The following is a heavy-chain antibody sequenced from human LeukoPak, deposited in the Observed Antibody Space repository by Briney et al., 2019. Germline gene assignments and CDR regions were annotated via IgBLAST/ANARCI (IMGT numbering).Heavy chain of an antibody. D-gene: IGHD2-21*02. CDR2: IYSGGST. J-gene: IGHJ3*02. Sequence: PGGSLRLSCAASGFTVSNNYMSWVRQAPGKGLGWVSVIYSGGSTYYADSVKGRFTISRDNSKNTLYLQMNSLRAEDTAVYYCAKDCGGDCRDAFDIWGQGTMVTVSS. V-gene: IGHV3-66*01. CDR1: GFTVSNNY. CDR3: AKDCGGDCRDAFDI.